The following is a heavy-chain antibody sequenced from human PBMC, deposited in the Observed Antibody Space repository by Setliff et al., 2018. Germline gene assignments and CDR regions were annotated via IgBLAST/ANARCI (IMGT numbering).Heavy chain of an antibody. Sequence: GGSLRLSCVVSGFTFSSHWMNWVRQAPGKGLEWVANINEGGGEKYYVDSVRGRFTISRDNAKKSLYLQMNSLTAEDTAIYYCAKAPYTSGRHFDDYWGHGTQVTVSS. V-gene: IGHV3-7*03. CDR2: INEGGGEK. CDR3: AKAPYTSGRHFDDY. J-gene: IGHJ4*01. D-gene: IGHD3-22*01. CDR1: GFTFSSHW.